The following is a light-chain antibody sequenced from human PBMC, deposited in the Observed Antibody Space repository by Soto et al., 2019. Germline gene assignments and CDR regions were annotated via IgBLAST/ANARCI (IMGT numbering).Light chain of an antibody. CDR3: QQYKNWPFGGGGRT. V-gene: IGKV3D-15*01. CDR1: QSLSSN. CDR2: GAS. J-gene: IGKJ1*01. Sequence: EIVMTQSPATLSVSPGERATLSCRASQSLSSNLAWYQQKPGQAPRLLIYGASTRATGIPARFSGSGSETEFTLTISSLQSEDFAVYYCQQYKNWPFGGGGRTFGQGTKVEIK.